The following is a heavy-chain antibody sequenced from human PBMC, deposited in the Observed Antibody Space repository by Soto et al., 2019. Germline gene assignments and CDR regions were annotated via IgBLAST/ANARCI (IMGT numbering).Heavy chain of an antibody. CDR2: IYPGDSDT. CDR3: ARTYYYGSGSYYKSYYYYGMDV. CDR1: GYSFTSYW. V-gene: IGHV5-51*01. J-gene: IGHJ6*02. D-gene: IGHD3-10*01. Sequence: GESLKISCKGSGYSFTSYWIGWVRQMPGKGLEWTGIIYPGDSDTRYSPSFQGQVTISADKSISTAYLQWSSLKASDTAMYYCARTYYYGSGSYYKSYYYYGMDVWGQGTTVTVSS.